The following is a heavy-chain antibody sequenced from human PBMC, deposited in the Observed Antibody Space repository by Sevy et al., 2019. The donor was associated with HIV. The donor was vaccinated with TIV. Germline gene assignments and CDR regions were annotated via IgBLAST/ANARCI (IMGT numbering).Heavy chain of an antibody. CDR1: GFSLSDHA. D-gene: IGHD2-15*01. CDR3: ARFVGYCSGGRCSIIDF. V-gene: IGHV3-30*04. J-gene: IGHJ4*02. CDR2: ISHNGRNQ. Sequence: GGSLRLSCAASGFSLSDHAVSWVRQTPGKGLEWLAVISHNGRNQYYADSVKGRFTISKDDSKNTLYLQLNSLRDEDTAVYYCARFVGYCSGGRCSIIDFWGQGTLVTVSS.